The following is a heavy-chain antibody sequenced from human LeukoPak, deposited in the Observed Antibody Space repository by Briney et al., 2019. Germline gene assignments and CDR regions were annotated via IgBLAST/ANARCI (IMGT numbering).Heavy chain of an antibody. J-gene: IGHJ4*02. CDR1: GGSFSGYY. Sequence: SETLSLTCAVYGGSFSGYYWSWLRQPPGKGLEWIGEINHSGSTNYNPSLKSRVTISVDTSKNQFSLKLSSVTAADTAVYYCARRGIAAARDYWGQGTLVTVSS. CDR3: ARRGIAAARDY. CDR2: INHSGST. V-gene: IGHV4-34*01. D-gene: IGHD6-13*01.